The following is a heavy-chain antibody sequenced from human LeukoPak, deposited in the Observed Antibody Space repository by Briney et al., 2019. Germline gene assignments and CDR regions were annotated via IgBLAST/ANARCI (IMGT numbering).Heavy chain of an antibody. V-gene: IGHV3-48*03. CDR2: ISSSGSTI. J-gene: IGHJ4*02. CDR1: GFTFSSYE. D-gene: IGHD5-24*01. CDR3: ARAEWLQWGNVGYFDY. Sequence: GGSLRLSCAASGFTFSSYEMNWVRQAPGKGLEWVSYISSSGSTIYYADSVKGRFTISRDNAKNSLYLQMNSLRAEDTAGYYCARAEWLQWGNVGYFDYWGQGTLVTVSS.